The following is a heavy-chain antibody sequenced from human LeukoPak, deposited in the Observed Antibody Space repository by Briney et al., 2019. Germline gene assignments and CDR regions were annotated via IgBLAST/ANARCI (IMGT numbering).Heavy chain of an antibody. V-gene: IGHV3-33*03. Sequence: PGRSLRLSCAASGFTFSYYGMHWVRQAPGKGLEWVAVIWHDGGNKYYAASVKGRFTISRDNSKNSLYLQMDSLRTEDTALYYCVKDPSGWYNYWGQGTLVTVSS. J-gene: IGHJ4*02. D-gene: IGHD6-19*01. CDR2: IWHDGGNK. CDR1: GFTFSYYG. CDR3: VKDPSGWYNY.